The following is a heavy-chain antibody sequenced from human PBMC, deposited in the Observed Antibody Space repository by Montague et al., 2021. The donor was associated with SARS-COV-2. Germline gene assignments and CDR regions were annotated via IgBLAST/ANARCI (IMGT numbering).Heavy chain of an antibody. CDR1: GGSFSGYY. D-gene: IGHD3-22*01. CDR2: INHSGST. CDR3: ARGAPTITMIVVVFTGAGWYFDL. V-gene: IGHV4-34*01. J-gene: IGHJ2*01. Sequence: LSLTCAVHGGSFSGYYWSWIRQPPGKGLEWIGEINHSGSTNYNPSLKSRVSISVDTSKNQFSLKLSSVTAADTAVYYCARGAPTITMIVVVFTGAGWYFDLWGRGTLVTVSS.